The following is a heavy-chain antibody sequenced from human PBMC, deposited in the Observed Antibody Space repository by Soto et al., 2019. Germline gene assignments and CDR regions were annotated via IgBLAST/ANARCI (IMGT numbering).Heavy chain of an antibody. V-gene: IGHV1-2*04. D-gene: IGHD3-10*01. J-gene: IGHJ6*02. CDR1: GYTIIGYY. CDR3: WRVGGGLASLGYYGMDV. CDR2: INPNSGGT. Sequence: GASVKVSCKASGYTIIGYYIHWVRQAPGQGVEWMGWINPNSGGTNYAQRFQGWVTMTRDGSISTAYMELSRLKSDDAAVYYCWRVGGGLASLGYYGMDVWGQGTTVTVCS.